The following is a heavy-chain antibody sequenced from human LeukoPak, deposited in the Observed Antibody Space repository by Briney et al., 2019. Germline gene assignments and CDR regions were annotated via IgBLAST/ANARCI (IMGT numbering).Heavy chain of an antibody. V-gene: IGHV4-30-4*08. CDR3: AGGLRYFDP. Sequence: SETLSLTCTVTGGSISSADYYWSCIRQPPGKGLEWIAYMYYSGCPYYNTSLKSRVSISVDRSRNQFFLKLTSVTAADTAVYYCAGGLRYFDPWGLGTLVTVSS. J-gene: IGHJ5*02. D-gene: IGHD3-9*01. CDR1: GGSISSADYY. CDR2: MYYSGCP.